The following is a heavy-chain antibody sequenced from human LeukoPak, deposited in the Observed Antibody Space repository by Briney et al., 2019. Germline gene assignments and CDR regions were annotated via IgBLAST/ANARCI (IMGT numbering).Heavy chain of an antibody. CDR1: GYTFISYG. CDR2: ISGYNGNT. D-gene: IGHD3-3*01. CDR3: ARDRYDFWSGSYTGPDY. Sequence: ASVKVSCKASGYTFISYGITWVRQAPGQGLEWMGWISGYNGNTNYAPTFQGRVTMTTDTSTSTAYMELRSLRSDDTAVYYCARDRYDFWSGSYTGPDYWGQGTLVTVSS. J-gene: IGHJ4*02. V-gene: IGHV1-18*01.